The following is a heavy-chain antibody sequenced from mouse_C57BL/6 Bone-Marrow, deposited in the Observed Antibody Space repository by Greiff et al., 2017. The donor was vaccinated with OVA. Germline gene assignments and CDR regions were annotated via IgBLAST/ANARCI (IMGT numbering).Heavy chain of an antibody. Sequence: QVHVKQSGAELVRPGASVKLSCKASGYTFTDYYINWVKQRPGQGLEWIARIYPGSGNTYYNEKFKGKATLTAEKSSSTAYMQLSSLTSEDSAVYFWAREGTSYVPMIRRGFADWGQGTLVTVSA. CDR3: AREGTSYVPMIRRGFAD. V-gene: IGHV1-76*01. CDR2: IYPGSGNT. D-gene: IGHD2-4*01. J-gene: IGHJ3*01. CDR1: GYTFTDYY.